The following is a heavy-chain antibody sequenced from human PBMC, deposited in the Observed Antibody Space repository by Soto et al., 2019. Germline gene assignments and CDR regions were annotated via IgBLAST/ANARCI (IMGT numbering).Heavy chain of an antibody. CDR1: GFTFSSYA. CDR3: AKRPPKYQRDIVVVPAAIFFA. Sequence: EVQLLESGGGLVQPGGSLRLSCAASGFTFSSYAMSWVRQAPGKGLEWVSAISGSGGSTYYADSVKGRFTISRDNSKNTLYLQMNSLRAEDTAVYYCAKRPPKYQRDIVVVPAAIFFAWGQGTLVTVSS. CDR2: ISGSGGST. J-gene: IGHJ4*02. D-gene: IGHD2-2*01. V-gene: IGHV3-23*01.